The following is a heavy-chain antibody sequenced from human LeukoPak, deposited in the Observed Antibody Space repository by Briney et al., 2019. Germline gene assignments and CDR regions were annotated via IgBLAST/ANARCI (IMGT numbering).Heavy chain of an antibody. D-gene: IGHD6-19*01. CDR1: GGSFSGYY. V-gene: IGHV4-34*01. Sequence: SETLSLTCAVYGGSFSGYYWSWIRQPPGEGLEWIGEINHSGGTNYNPSLKSRVTISVDRSKNQFSLKLSSLTAADTAVYYCARGSSIAVAGTGYYFDYWGQGTLVTVSS. J-gene: IGHJ4*02. CDR2: INHSGGT. CDR3: ARGSSIAVAGTGYYFDY.